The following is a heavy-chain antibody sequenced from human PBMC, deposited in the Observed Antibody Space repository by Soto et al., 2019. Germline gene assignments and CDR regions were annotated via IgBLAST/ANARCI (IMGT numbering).Heavy chain of an antibody. Sequence: PSETLSLTCAVSGGSISSSTWWSWVRQPPGKGLEWIGEILHSGATNYNPSLKSRVTFSVDKSKNQFSLKLSSVTAADTAVYFCARDHGVSRGFAFDYWGQGTLVTVSS. J-gene: IGHJ4*01. CDR2: ILHSGAT. CDR3: ARDHGVSRGFAFDY. D-gene: IGHD3-3*01. CDR1: GGSISSSTW. V-gene: IGHV4-4*02.